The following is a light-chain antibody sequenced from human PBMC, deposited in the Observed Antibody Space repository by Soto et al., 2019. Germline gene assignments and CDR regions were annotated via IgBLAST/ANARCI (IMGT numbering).Light chain of an antibody. V-gene: IGKV3-15*01. CDR3: QQYDNCPWT. J-gene: IGKJ1*01. CDR1: QTISGT. CDR2: GAS. Sequence: EIVMTQSPATLSVSPGGRATLSCRASQTISGTLAWYPQKPGQAPRLLIHGASTRAPGFPARFSGSGSGTDFTLTISSLQSEEFEVYYCQQYDNCPWTFGQGTKVEIK.